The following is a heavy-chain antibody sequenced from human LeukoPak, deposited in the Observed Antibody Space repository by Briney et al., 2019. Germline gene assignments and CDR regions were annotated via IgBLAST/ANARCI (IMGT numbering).Heavy chain of an antibody. CDR2: INTDGSST. CDR1: GFTFSSYW. J-gene: IGHJ3*02. CDR3: ARPRGWAAIGAFDI. Sequence: PGGSLRLSCAASGFTFSSYWMHWVRQAPGKGLVWVSRINTDGSSTSYADSVKGRFTISRDNAKNTLYLQMSSLRAEDTAVYYCARPRGWAAIGAFDIWGQGTTVTVSS. D-gene: IGHD2-2*01. V-gene: IGHV3-74*01.